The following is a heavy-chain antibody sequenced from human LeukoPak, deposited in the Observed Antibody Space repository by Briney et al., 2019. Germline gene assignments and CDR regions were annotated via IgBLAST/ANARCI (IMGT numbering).Heavy chain of an antibody. Sequence: SETLSLTCAVSGVSFNDYYWSWVRQTPGKGLEWIGEINHSGYTNDSPSLKSRVTLSIDTSREQFSLNLRSVTVADTGIYYCTRMTTGHDYWGQGTLVTVSS. CDR2: INHSGYT. CDR1: GVSFNDYY. CDR3: TRMTTGHDY. J-gene: IGHJ4*02. D-gene: IGHD4-17*01. V-gene: IGHV4-34*01.